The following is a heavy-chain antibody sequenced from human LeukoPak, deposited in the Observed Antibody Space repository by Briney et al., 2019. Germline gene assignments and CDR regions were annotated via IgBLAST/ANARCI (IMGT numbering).Heavy chain of an antibody. D-gene: IGHD6-19*01. V-gene: IGHV1-69*13. J-gene: IGHJ3*02. CDR3: ARAQETYSSGWYGYAFDI. Sequence: GASVKVSCKASGGTFSSYAFSWVRQAPGQGLEWIGGIIPIFGTSNYAQKFQGRVTMTADESTSTAYMELSSLRSEDTALYYCARAQETYSSGWYGYAFDIWGQGTVVTVSS. CDR1: GGTFSSYA. CDR2: IIPIFGTS.